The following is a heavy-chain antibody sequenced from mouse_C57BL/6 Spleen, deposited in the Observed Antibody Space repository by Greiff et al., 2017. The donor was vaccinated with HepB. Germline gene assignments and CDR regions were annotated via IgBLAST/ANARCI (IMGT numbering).Heavy chain of an antibody. CDR3: ARGGTRYYFDY. D-gene: IGHD3-3*01. V-gene: IGHV1-80*01. J-gene: IGHJ2*01. Sequence: VKLMESGAELVKPGASVKISCKASGYAFSSYWMNWVKQRPGKGLEWIGQIYPGDGDTNYNGKFKGKATLTADKSSSTAYMQLSSLTSEDSAVYFCARGGTRYYFDYWGQGTTLTVSS. CDR2: IYPGDGDT. CDR1: GYAFSSYW.